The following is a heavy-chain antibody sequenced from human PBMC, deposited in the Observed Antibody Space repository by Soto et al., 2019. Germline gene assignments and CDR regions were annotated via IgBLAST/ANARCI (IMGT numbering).Heavy chain of an antibody. CDR1: GFTFSSYA. Sequence: EVQLLESGGGLVQPGGSLRLSFAASGFTFSSYAMTWVRQAPGKGLEWVSGLSGSGGSTYSADSVKGRFTISRGNYKRTLYLQMNSVRAEDTAVYYCAKALRFTVVRGDNGMDVWGQGTTVTVSS. D-gene: IGHD3-10*01. V-gene: IGHV3-23*01. J-gene: IGHJ6*02. CDR2: LSGSGGST. CDR3: AKALRFTVVRGDNGMDV.